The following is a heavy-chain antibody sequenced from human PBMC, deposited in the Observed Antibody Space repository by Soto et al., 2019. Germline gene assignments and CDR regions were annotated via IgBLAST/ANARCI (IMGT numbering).Heavy chain of an antibody. D-gene: IGHD4-17*01. CDR2: INPNTGAT. CDR3: ARDYGDYKRDAFDL. V-gene: IGHV1-2*02. CDR1: GYTFTDHY. J-gene: IGHJ3*01. Sequence: QVQLVQSGAEVKKPGASVRVSCKASGYTFTDHYLHWVRQPPGQGLEWMGWINPNTGATNSAQHFQGRVTLTRDTSIRTAYIAVYSLISDYTAVYYFARDYGDYKRDAFDLWGQGTRVTVSS.